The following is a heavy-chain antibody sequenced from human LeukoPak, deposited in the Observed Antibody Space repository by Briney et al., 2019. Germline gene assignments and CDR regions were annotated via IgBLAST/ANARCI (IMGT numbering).Heavy chain of an antibody. D-gene: IGHD3-10*01. Sequence: GGSLRLSCAASGFPFSSYAMSWVRQTPGKGLEWVSGISAVGGSTYYADSVKGRLTISRDNSKNTLYLQMDSLRAEDTAIYYCAKAYGSGNYHHYFDYWGQGTLVTVSS. V-gene: IGHV3-23*01. CDR1: GFPFSSYA. CDR3: AKAYGSGNYHHYFDY. J-gene: IGHJ4*02. CDR2: ISAVGGST.